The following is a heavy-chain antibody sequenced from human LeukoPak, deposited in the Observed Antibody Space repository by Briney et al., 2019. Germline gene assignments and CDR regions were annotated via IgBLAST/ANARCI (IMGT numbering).Heavy chain of an antibody. J-gene: IGHJ5*02. CDR1: GGSFSGYY. V-gene: IGHV4-34*01. CDR2: INHSGST. D-gene: IGHD5-18*01. Sequence: PSETLSLTCAVYGGSFSGYYWSWIRQPPGKGLEWIGEINHSGSTNYNPSLKSRVTISVDTSKNQFSLKLSSLTAADTAVYYCARGYSWIQLWKWWFDPWGQGTLVTVSS. CDR3: ARGYSWIQLWKWWFDP.